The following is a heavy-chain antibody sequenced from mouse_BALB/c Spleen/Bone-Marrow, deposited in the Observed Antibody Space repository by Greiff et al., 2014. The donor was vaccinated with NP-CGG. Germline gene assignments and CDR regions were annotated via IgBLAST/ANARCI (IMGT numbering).Heavy chain of an antibody. Sequence: DVKLQESGPELVKPGASVKISCKASGYTFTDYNMHWVKQSHGKSLEWIGYIYPYNGGTGYNQKFKSKATLTVDNSSSTAYMELRSLTSEDSPVYYCARRFITTAAWFAYWGQGTLVTVSA. D-gene: IGHD1-2*01. CDR3: ARRFITTAAWFAY. CDR2: IYPYNGGT. J-gene: IGHJ3*01. CDR1: GYTFTDYN. V-gene: IGHV1S29*02.